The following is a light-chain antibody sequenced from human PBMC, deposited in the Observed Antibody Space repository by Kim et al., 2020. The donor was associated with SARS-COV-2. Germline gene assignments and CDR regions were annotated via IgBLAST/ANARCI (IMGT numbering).Light chain of an antibody. V-gene: IGLV3-19*01. J-gene: IGLJ3*02. CDR2: GKN. Sequence: SSELTQDPAVSVALGQTVRITCHGDSLRSYYASWYQQKPGQAPVLVIYGKNNRPSGIPDRVSGTSSGNTACLTITGAQAEDEAEYYCNSRDSSGNNLVFG. CDR1: SLRSYY. CDR3: NSRDSSGNNLV.